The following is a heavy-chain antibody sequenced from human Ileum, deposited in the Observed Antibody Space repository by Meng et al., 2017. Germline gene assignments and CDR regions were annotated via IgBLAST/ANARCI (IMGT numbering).Heavy chain of an antibody. CDR1: GGTFSSYA. CDR2: INPNSGGT. J-gene: IGHJ4*02. Sequence: ASVKVSCKASGGTFSSYAISWVRQAPGQGLEWMGRINPNSGGTNYAQKFQGRVTMTRDTSISTAYMELSRLRSDDTAVYYCARDSSGWPSDYWGQGTLVTVSS. CDR3: ARDSSGWPSDY. D-gene: IGHD6-19*01. V-gene: IGHV1-2*06.